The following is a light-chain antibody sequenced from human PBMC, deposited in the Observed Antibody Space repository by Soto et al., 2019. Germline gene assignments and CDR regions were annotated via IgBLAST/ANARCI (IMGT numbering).Light chain of an antibody. J-gene: IGKJ1*01. V-gene: IGKV3-15*01. CDR2: GAF. CDR3: QQYNFWPRT. Sequence: EILMTQSPATLSLSPGEGATLSCRASHSIERNLAWYQQKPGQAPRLLIYGAFARAPGIPARFSGSGSGTEFTLTISSLQPEDFAVYLCQQYNFWPRTFGLGTKGEIK. CDR1: HSIERN.